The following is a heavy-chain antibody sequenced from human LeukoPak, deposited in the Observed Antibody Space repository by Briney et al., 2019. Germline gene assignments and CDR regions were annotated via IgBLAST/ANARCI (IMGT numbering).Heavy chain of an antibody. J-gene: IGHJ4*02. V-gene: IGHV1-69*04. CDR3: ARLYCSSTSCVDY. Sequence: SVKVSCKASGGTFSSYAISWVRQAPGQGLEWMGRIIPIFGIANYAQKFQGRVTITADKSTSTAYMELSSLRSEDTAVYYCARLYCSSTSCVDYWGQGTLVTVSS. CDR1: GGTFSSYA. D-gene: IGHD2-2*01. CDR2: IIPIFGIA.